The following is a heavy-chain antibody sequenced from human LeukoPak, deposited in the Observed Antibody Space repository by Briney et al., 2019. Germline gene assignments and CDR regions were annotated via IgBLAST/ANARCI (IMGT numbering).Heavy chain of an antibody. CDR3: TRLANYDFWNGPYPHDAFDI. V-gene: IGHV4-59*08. J-gene: IGHJ3*02. CDR1: GGSISSYY. D-gene: IGHD3-3*01. CDR2: IYYSGST. Sequence: NTSETLSLTCTVSGGSISSYYWSWIRQPPGKGLEGIGYIYYSGSTNYNPSLKSRVTISVDTSRNQFSLRLSSVTAADTAIYYCTRLANYDFWNGPYPHDAFDIWGQGTMVTVSS.